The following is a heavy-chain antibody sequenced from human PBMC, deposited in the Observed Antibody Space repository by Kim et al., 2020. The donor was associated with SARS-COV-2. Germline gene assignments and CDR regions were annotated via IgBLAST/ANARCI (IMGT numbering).Heavy chain of an antibody. Sequence: SETLSLTCTVSGGSISSGNYYWSWIRQHPGKGLEWIGYISSSGSTYYNPSLKSRVPISLDTSKNQFSLRLSSVTAADTAVYYCARGPSYYYATSGYLTDWGQGTLVTVSS. D-gene: IGHD3-22*01. J-gene: IGHJ4*02. CDR3: ARGPSYYYATSGYLTD. V-gene: IGHV4-31*03. CDR2: ISSSGST. CDR1: GGSISSGNYY.